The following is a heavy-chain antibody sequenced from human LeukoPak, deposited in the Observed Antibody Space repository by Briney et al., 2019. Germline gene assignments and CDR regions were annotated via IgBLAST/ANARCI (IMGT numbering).Heavy chain of an antibody. CDR2: ISYDGSNK. D-gene: IGHD2/OR15-2a*01. J-gene: IGHJ4*02. CDR1: GFTFSSYG. V-gene: IGHV3-30*03. Sequence: GGSLSFSCAASGFTFSSYGMHGVRQAPGRGLEWVAVISYDGSNKYYADSVKGRFTISRDNSKNTLYLQMNSLRAEDTAVYYCASRTNFLWAAYFDYWGQGTLVTVSS. CDR3: ASRTNFLWAAYFDY.